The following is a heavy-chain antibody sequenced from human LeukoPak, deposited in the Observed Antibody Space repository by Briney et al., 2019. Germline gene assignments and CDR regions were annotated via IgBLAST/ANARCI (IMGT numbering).Heavy chain of an antibody. V-gene: IGHV3-23*01. Sequence: GGSLRLSCAASGFTFSSYAMSWVRQAPGKGLEWVSAISGSGGSTYYADSVKGRFTISRDNSKNTLYLQMNGLRAEDTAVYYCAKEGWYYYDSSGYYRNDAFDIWGQGTMVTVSS. D-gene: IGHD3-22*01. CDR1: GFTFSSYA. CDR3: AKEGWYYYDSSGYYRNDAFDI. J-gene: IGHJ3*02. CDR2: ISGSGGST.